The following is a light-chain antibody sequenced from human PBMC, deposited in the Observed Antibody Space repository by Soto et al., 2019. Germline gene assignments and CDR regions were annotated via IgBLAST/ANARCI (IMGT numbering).Light chain of an antibody. V-gene: IGLV2-8*01. Sequence: QSALTQPPSASGSPGQSVTISCTGTSSDVGSYDYVSWYQQHPGKAPKLMIYEVSKRPSGVPDRFSGSKSGNTASLTVSGLQAEDEADYYCISSARSNNRGVFGGGTKLTVL. J-gene: IGLJ3*02. CDR1: SSDVGSYDY. CDR3: ISSARSNNRGV. CDR2: EVS.